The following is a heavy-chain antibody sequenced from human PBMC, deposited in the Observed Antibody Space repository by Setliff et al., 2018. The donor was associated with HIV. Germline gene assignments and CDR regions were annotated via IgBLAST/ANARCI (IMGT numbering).Heavy chain of an antibody. J-gene: IGHJ6*02. Sequence: GASVKVSCKASGHTFTGYYMHWVRQAPGQGLEWMGWINPNSGGTNYAQKFQGRVTMTRDTSISTAYMDLSRLRSDDTAVFYCARVPIHFDWSPPTFDYYHGMDVWGQGTTVTVSS. CDR1: GHTFTGYY. D-gene: IGHD3-9*01. V-gene: IGHV1-2*02. CDR3: ARVPIHFDWSPPTFDYYHGMDV. CDR2: INPNSGGT.